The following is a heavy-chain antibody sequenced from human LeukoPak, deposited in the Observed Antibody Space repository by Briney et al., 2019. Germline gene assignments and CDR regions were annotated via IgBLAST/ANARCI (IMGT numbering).Heavy chain of an antibody. CDR3: ARKEGCGGDCYLMDV. CDR2: ISAYNGNT. D-gene: IGHD2-21*02. V-gene: IGHV1-18*01. Sequence: ASVKVSCKASGYTFTSYGISWVRQAPGQGLEWMGWISAYNGNTNYAQKLQGRVTMTTDTSTSTAYMELRSLRPDDTAVYYCARKEGCGGDCYLMDVWGKGTTVTVSS. J-gene: IGHJ6*04. CDR1: GYTFTSYG.